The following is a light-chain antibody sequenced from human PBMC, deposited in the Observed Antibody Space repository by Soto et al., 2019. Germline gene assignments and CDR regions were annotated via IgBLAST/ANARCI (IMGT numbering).Light chain of an antibody. Sequence: EILLTQSPCTLTLSPGERATLSCRASQSVSSSYLAWYQQKPGQAPRLLIYGTSTRATGIPARFSGSGSGTEFTLTITSLQSEDFEVYYCQQYNNWPLTFGGGTKVDIK. V-gene: IGKV3-15*01. CDR1: QSVSSSY. CDR3: QQYNNWPLT. CDR2: GTS. J-gene: IGKJ4*01.